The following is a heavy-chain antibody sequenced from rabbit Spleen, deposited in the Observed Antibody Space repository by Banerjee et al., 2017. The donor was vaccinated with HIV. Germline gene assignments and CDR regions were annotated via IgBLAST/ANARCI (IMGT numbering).Heavy chain of an antibody. Sequence: QSLEESGGDLVKPGASLTLTCAASGFSFSSNSYMCWVRQAPGKGLEWIGCIYADSSSSSWYATWAEGRFTISKTSSTTVTLQMTSLTAADTATYFCARDLYGNTGDLNLWGPGTLVTVS. CDR3: ARDLYGNTGDLNL. D-gene: IGHD5-1*01. V-gene: IGHV1S40*01. J-gene: IGHJ4*01. CDR1: GFSFSSNSY. CDR2: IYADSSSSS.